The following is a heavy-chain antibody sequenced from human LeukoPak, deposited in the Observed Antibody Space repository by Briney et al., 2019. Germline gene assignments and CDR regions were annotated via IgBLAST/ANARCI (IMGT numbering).Heavy chain of an antibody. CDR3: ARERQDTILHSGAFDI. V-gene: IGHV3-30-3*01. D-gene: IGHD2-21*01. CDR2: IASDGSHT. CDR1: GFTFSTYF. Sequence: GRSLRLSCAASGFTFSTYFMHWVRQAPGKGLEWVADIASDGSHTFCVESVKGRFTISRDNSKNTLYLQMNSLRAEDTAVYFCARERQDTILHSGAFDIWGQGTMVTVSS. J-gene: IGHJ3*02.